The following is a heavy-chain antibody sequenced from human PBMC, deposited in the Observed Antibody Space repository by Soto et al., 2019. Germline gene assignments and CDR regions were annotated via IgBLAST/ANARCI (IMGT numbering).Heavy chain of an antibody. CDR1: VGCFRGYY. J-gene: IGHJ5*02. D-gene: IGHD3-9*01. Sequence: PSETLGITCAFYVGCFRGYYWSWIGQPPGKGLEWIGEINHSGSTNYNPSLKSRVTISLDTSKNQFSLKLSSVTAADTAVYYCARAYYDILTGPPLFDPWGQGTLVTVSS. CDR3: ARAYYDILTGPPLFDP. V-gene: IGHV4-34*01. CDR2: INHSGST.